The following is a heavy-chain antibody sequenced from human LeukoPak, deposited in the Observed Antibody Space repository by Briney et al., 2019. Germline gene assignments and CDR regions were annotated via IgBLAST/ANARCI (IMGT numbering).Heavy chain of an antibody. CDR2: ISGSGGST. D-gene: IGHD4-17*01. Sequence: GGSLRLSCAASGFTFSYYWMHWVRQAPGKGLEWVSAISGSGGSTYYADSVKGRFTISRDNSKNTLFLQMSSLRVEDTAVYYCAKDSFKYGDYSTPDYWGQGTLVTVSS. CDR3: AKDSFKYGDYSTPDY. J-gene: IGHJ4*02. V-gene: IGHV3-23*01. CDR1: GFTFSYYW.